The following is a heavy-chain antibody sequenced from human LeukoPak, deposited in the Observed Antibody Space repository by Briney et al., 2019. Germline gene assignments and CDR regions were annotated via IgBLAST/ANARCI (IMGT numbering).Heavy chain of an antibody. CDR2: IYYSGST. V-gene: IGHV4-39*01. CDR3: ARGLRRSMVRGVLDY. CDR1: GGSISSSSYY. Sequence: SETLSLTCTVSGGSISSSSYYWGWIRQPPGKGLEWIGSIYYSGSTYYNPSLKSRVTISVDTSKNQFSLKLSSVTAADTAVYYCARGLRRSMVRGVLDYWGQGTLVTVSS. D-gene: IGHD3-10*01. J-gene: IGHJ4*02.